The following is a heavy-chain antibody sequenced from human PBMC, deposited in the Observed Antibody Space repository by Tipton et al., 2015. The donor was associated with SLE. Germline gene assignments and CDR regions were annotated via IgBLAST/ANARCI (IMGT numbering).Heavy chain of an antibody. J-gene: IGHJ4*02. CDR3: ARDWRVLPRAIDF. CDR1: GFTFSDCG. V-gene: IGHV3-48*01. CDR2: ISSGSSTI. D-gene: IGHD2-2*01. Sequence: SLRLSCAASGFTFSDCGMHWVRQAPGKGLEWVSYISSGSSTIYYADSVNGRFTISRDDAKNSLYLQMSSLRAEDTAVYFCARDWRVLPRAIDFGGQGTLVSVSS.